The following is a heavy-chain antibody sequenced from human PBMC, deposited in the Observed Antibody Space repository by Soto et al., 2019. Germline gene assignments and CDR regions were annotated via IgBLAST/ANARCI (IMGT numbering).Heavy chain of an antibody. V-gene: IGHV4-34*01. D-gene: IGHD2-15*01. J-gene: IGHJ4*01. CDR1: GESFGGFY. CDR2: ISQTETT. Sequence: SETLSLTCVVYGESFGGFYWSWVRQSPGKGLEWIGEISQTETTAYSPSLKSRVSISADTSKKQFSLTLTSVTAVDTAVYYCVHSPNVAVDHWGHGTLVTSPQ. CDR3: VHSPNVAVDH.